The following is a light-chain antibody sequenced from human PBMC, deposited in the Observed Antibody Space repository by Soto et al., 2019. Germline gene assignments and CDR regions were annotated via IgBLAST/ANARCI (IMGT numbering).Light chain of an antibody. CDR2: ASR. CDR1: SSNIGAGYD. Sequence: QSVLTQPPSVSGAPGQRVTISCTGSSSNIGAGYDVSWYQQLPGTAPKLLVYASRDRPSGVPDRFSGSKSGTSASLAITGLQAEDEADYYGQSYDNSLSGFFVFGTGTKLTVL. CDR3: QSYDNSLSGFFV. J-gene: IGLJ1*01. V-gene: IGLV1-40*01.